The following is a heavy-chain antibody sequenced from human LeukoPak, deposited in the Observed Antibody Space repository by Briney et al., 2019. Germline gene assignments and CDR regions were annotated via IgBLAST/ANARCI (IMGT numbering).Heavy chain of an antibody. J-gene: IGHJ4*02. CDR3: AKGGSYCGGDCYSDY. V-gene: IGHV3-23*01. CDR1: GFTFSSYA. D-gene: IGHD2-21*01. Sequence: LGGSLRLSCAASGFTFSSYAMSWVRQAPGKGLEWVSAISGSGGSTYYADSVKGRFTISRDNSKNTLYLQMNSLRAEDTAVYYCAKGGSYCGGDCYSDYWGQGTLVTVSS. CDR2: ISGSGGST.